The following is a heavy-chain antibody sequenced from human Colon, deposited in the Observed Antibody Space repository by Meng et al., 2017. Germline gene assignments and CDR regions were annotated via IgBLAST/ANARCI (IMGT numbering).Heavy chain of an antibody. D-gene: IGHD6-19*01. CDR3: ARSVRLGVAGKSGAY. CDR1: GGSVSGYS. V-gene: IGHV4-34*01. CDR2: INHTGNT. J-gene: IGHJ4*02. Sequence: GQLQRWGEGSLKSSVTLSLTCVVYGGSVSGYSWSWLRQPPGKGLEWIGEINHTGNTSYNPSLKSRLTISVDTSKNQFSLNLSSVTAADTALYYCARSVRLGVAGKSGAYWGQGTLVTVSS.